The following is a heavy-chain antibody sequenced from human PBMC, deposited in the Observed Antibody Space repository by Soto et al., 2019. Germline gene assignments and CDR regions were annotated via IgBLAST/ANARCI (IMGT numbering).Heavy chain of an antibody. CDR2: ISAYNGNT. CDR3: ASSGCIGGSCYSYYFDY. V-gene: IGHV1-18*01. D-gene: IGHD2-15*01. Sequence: QVQLVQSGAEVKKPGASVKVSCKASGYTFTSYGISWVRQAPGQGLEWMGWISAYNGNTNYAQKLQGRVTITPDTSTSTAYMALRSLRSDDTAVYYCASSGCIGGSCYSYYFDYWGQRTLVTVSS. J-gene: IGHJ4*02. CDR1: GYTFTSYG.